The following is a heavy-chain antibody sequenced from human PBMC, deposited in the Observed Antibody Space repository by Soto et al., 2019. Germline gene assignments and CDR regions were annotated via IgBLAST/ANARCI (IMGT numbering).Heavy chain of an antibody. CDR1: GYSISSGYY. J-gene: IGHJ5*02. V-gene: IGHV4-38-2*01. Sequence: SETLSLTCAVSGYSISSGYYWGWIRQPPGKGLEWIGSIYHSGSTYYNPSLKSRVTISVDTSKNQFSLKLSSVTAADTAVYYCARGQEQLVHWFDPWGQGTLVTVSS. D-gene: IGHD6-13*01. CDR3: ARGQEQLVHWFDP. CDR2: IYHSGST.